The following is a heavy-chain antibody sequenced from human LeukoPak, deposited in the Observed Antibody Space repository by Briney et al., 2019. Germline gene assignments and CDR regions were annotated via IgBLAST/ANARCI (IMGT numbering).Heavy chain of an antibody. Sequence: GASVKVSCKVSGYTLTELSMHWARQAPGKGLEWMGGFDPEDGETIYAQKFRGRVTMTEDTSTDTAYMELSSLRSEDTAVYYCAKDQIIERPASAIDYWGQGTLVTVSS. D-gene: IGHD6-25*01. CDR3: AKDQIIERPASAIDY. CDR1: GYTLTELS. V-gene: IGHV1-24*01. CDR2: FDPEDGET. J-gene: IGHJ4*02.